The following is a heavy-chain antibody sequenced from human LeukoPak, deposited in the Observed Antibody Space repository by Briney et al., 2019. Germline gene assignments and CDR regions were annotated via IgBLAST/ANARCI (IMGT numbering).Heavy chain of an antibody. CDR1: GFTFSNAW. CDR3: AQIAVTGEYYFDY. Sequence: PGGSLRLSCAASGFTFSNAWMSWVRQAPGKGLEWVGRIKSKTDGGTTDYAAPVKGRFTISRDDSKNTLYLQMSSLKTEDTAVYYCAQIAVTGEYYFDYWGQGTLVTVSS. J-gene: IGHJ4*02. CDR2: IKSKTDGGTT. D-gene: IGHD6-19*01. V-gene: IGHV3-15*01.